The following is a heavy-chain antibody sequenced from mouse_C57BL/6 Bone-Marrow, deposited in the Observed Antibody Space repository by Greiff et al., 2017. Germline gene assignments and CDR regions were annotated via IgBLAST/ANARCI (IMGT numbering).Heavy chain of an antibody. D-gene: IGHD1-1*01. CDR1: GFTFSSYA. CDR3: ARVALFIGLPYYFDY. CDR2: ISDGGSYT. Sequence: EVKLVESGGGLVKPGGSLKLSCAASGFTFSSYAMSWVRQTPEQRLEWVATISDGGSYTYYPDNVKGRFTISRDNAKNNLYLQMSHLKSEDTAMYYCARVALFIGLPYYFDYWGQGTTLTVSS. V-gene: IGHV5-4*03. J-gene: IGHJ2*01.